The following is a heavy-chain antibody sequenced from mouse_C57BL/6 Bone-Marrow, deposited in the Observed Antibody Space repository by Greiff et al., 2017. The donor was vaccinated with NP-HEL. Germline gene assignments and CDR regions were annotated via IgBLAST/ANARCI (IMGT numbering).Heavy chain of an antibody. CDR1: GYTFTDYY. Sequence: VQLQQSGPVLVKPGALVKMSCKASGYTFTDYYMNWVKQSHGKSLEWIGVINPYNGGTSYNQKFKGKATLTVDKSSSTAYMELNSLTSEDSAVYYCARYYYDYDAFSYWGQGTLVTVSA. CDR3: ARYYYDYDAFSY. V-gene: IGHV1-19*01. J-gene: IGHJ3*01. D-gene: IGHD2-4*01. CDR2: INPYNGGT.